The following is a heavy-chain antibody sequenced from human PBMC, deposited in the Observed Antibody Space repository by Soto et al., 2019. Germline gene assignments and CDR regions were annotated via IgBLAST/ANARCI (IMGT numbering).Heavy chain of an antibody. D-gene: IGHD3-3*01. J-gene: IGHJ4*02. Sequence: QLLESGPGLVKPSETLSLTCTVSGGSISSSSYYWGWIRQPPGKGLEWIGSIYYSGSTYYNPSLKSRVTISVDTSKNQFSLKLSSVTAADTAVYYCARPGRNGVVIAWGQGTLVTVSS. CDR3: ARPGRNGVVIA. CDR1: GGSISSSSYY. CDR2: IYYSGST. V-gene: IGHV4-39*01.